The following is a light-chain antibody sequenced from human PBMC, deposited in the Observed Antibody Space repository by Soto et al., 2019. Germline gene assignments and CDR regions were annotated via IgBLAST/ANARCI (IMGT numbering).Light chain of an antibody. CDR2: SNN. Sequence: QSVLTQPPSASGTPGQRVSISSSGSGSNIGSNSVNWYQQLPGAAPKLLIYSNNQRPSGVPDRFSGSKSGASASLAISGLQSEDEADYYCAAWDDSLDGYVFGTGTKVTVL. CDR3: AAWDDSLDGYV. V-gene: IGLV1-44*01. J-gene: IGLJ1*01. CDR1: GSNIGSNS.